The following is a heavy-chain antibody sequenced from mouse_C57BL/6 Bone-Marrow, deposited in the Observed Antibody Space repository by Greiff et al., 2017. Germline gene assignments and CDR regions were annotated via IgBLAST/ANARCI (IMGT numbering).Heavy chain of an antibody. CDR3: ARDGTTVVAPYWYFDV. Sequence: EVQRVESGPGLVKPSQSLSLTCSVTGYSITSGYYWNWIRQFPGNKLEWMGYISYDGSNNYNPSLKNRISITRDTSKNQFFLKLNSVTTEDTATYYGARDGTTVVAPYWYFDVWGTGTTVTVSS. CDR1: GYSITSGYY. J-gene: IGHJ1*03. D-gene: IGHD1-1*01. CDR2: ISYDGSN. V-gene: IGHV3-6*01.